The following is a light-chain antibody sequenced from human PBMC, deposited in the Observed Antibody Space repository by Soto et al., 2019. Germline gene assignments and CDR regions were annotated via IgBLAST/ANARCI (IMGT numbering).Light chain of an antibody. V-gene: IGLV2-23*01. CDR3: CSYAGTRPYV. CDR2: ETN. CDR1: SNDVGSYKL. Sequence: QSVLSQPASVSGSPGQSITISCTGTSNDVGSYKLVSWYQLHPGKAPKLIIYETNKRPSGVSNRFSGSKSGNTASLTISGLQVEDDADYFCCSYAGTRPYVLGTGTKVTVL. J-gene: IGLJ1*01.